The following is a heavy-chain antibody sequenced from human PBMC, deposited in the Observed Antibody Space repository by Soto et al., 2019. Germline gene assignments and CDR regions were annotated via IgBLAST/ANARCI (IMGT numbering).Heavy chain of an antibody. CDR2: ISYDGSNK. V-gene: IGHV3-30*18. CDR1: GFTFSSYG. D-gene: IGHD6-13*01. CDR3: AKTGGSSSIPYYYYYGMDG. Sequence: PGGSLRLSCAASGFTFSSYGMHWVRQAPGKGLEWVAVISYDGSNKYYADSVKGRFTISRDNSKNTLYLQMNSLRAEDTAVYYCAKTGGSSSIPYYYYYGMDGWGQGTKVTVSS. J-gene: IGHJ6*02.